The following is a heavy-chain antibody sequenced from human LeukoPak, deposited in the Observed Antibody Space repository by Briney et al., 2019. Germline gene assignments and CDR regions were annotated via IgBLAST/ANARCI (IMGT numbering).Heavy chain of an antibody. CDR3: PKASATVCPNYFDS. CDR2: ISGSGGGT. V-gene: IGHV3-23*01. D-gene: IGHD6-25*01. J-gene: IGHJ4*02. CDR1: GFTFSSYA. Sequence: PGGSLRLSCAASGFTFSSYAMTWVRHTSGKGLQWLSAISGSGGGTNYADSVKGRFTISRDNSKNILYLQMNSLGAEDTAIYYCPKASATVCPNYFDSGGRGTLVTVPS.